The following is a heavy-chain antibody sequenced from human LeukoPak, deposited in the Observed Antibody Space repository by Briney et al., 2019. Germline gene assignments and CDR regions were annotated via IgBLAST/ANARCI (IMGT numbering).Heavy chain of an antibody. V-gene: IGHV1-69*05. CDR2: IIPIFGTA. Sequence: SVEVSCKASGGTFSSYAISWVRQAPGQGLEWMGGIIPIFGTANYAQEFQGRVTITTDESTSTAYMELSSLRSEDTAVYYCARHTRHYYDSSGDAFDIWGQGTMVTVSS. CDR3: ARHTRHYYDSSGDAFDI. D-gene: IGHD3-22*01. CDR1: GGTFSSYA. J-gene: IGHJ3*02.